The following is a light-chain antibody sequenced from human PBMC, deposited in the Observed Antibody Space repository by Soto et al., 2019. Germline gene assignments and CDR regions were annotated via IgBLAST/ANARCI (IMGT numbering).Light chain of an antibody. CDR2: EVT. CDR1: SSDVGGYKY. J-gene: IGLJ2*01. CDR3: SSYRGSSTLT. Sequence: QSVLTQPASVSGSPGQSITISCTGTSSDVGGYKYVSWYQQHPMKAPKLMIYEVTYRPSGVSNRFSGSQSGNTASLTISGLQAEDEADYYCSSYRGSSTLTFGGGTQLTVL. V-gene: IGLV2-14*01.